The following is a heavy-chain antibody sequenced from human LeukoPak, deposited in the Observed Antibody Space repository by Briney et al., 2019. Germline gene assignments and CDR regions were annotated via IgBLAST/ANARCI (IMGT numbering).Heavy chain of an antibody. CDR3: ARDAYGSGKGYFDY. J-gene: IGHJ4*02. CDR2: ISGYDGNT. D-gene: IGHD3-10*01. V-gene: IGHV1-18*01. CDR1: GYAFSSYG. Sequence: ASVKASCKASGYAFSSYGFSWVRQAPGQGLEWMGWISGYDGNTKSVDKLQGRVTLTTDTSASTAYLELRSLRSDDTAVYYCARDAYGSGKGYFDYWGQGTLVTVSS.